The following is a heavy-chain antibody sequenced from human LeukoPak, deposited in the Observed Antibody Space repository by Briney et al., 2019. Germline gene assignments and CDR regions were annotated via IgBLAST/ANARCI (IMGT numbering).Heavy chain of an antibody. Sequence: PGGSLRLSCAASGFTFSSYAMSWVRQAPVKGLEWVSAISGSGGSTYYADSVKGRFTISRDNSKNTLYLQMNSLRAEDTAIYYCAKSDGFFRPFDYWGQGTWSPSPQ. V-gene: IGHV3-23*01. D-gene: IGHD3-3*01. CDR1: GFTFSSYA. J-gene: IGHJ4*02. CDR2: ISGSGGST. CDR3: AKSDGFFRPFDY.